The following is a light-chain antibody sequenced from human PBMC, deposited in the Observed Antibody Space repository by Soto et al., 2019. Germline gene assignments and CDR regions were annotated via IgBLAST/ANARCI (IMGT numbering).Light chain of an antibody. CDR2: DAS. J-gene: IGKJ4*01. Sequence: DIHMTQSPSTVSASAGDSLTITCRASHNIRDCLAWYQQKPGKAPHLLIYDASNLESGVPSRFSGSGAGTEFTLTISSLRPDDFATYFFQQYESYSLTFGGGTMIDIK. CDR3: QQYESYSLT. V-gene: IGKV1-5*01. CDR1: HNIRDC.